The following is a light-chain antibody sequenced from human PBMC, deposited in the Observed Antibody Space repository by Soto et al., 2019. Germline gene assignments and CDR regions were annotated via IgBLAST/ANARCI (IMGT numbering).Light chain of an antibody. CDR2: GAS. CDR1: QSVSAN. CDR3: QQYKSWPPIT. V-gene: IGKV3-15*01. J-gene: IGKJ5*01. Sequence: EIVMTQSPPTLSVSPGERATLSCRASQSVSANIAWYQQKPGQAPRLLIYGASTRATGIPARFSGSGCGTEFTLSISSLQSEDFALYYCQQYKSWPPITFGQGTRLDIK.